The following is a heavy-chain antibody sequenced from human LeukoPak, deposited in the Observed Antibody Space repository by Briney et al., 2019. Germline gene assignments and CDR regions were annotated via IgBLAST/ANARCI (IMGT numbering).Heavy chain of an antibody. V-gene: IGHV3-9*01. Sequence: GRSLRLSCAASGFTLDDYAMHWVRQAPGKGLEWVSGISWNSGSIGYADSVKGRFTISRDNAKNSLYLQMNSLRVEDTALYYCARPHYYDSSNYVFDYWGQGTLVTVSS. CDR1: GFTLDDYA. D-gene: IGHD3-22*01. CDR2: ISWNSGSI. CDR3: ARPHYYDSSNYVFDY. J-gene: IGHJ4*02.